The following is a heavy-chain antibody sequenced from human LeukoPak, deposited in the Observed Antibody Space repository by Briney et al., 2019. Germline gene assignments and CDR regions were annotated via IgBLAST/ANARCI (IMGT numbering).Heavy chain of an antibody. V-gene: IGHV3-72*01. D-gene: IGHD2-2*02. Sequence: GGSLRLSCAASGFTFSDHYMDWVRQAPGKGLEWVSRTRNKANSYTTEYAASVKGRFTISRDDSKNSLYLQMNSLKTEDTARYYCARGLKGYCSSTSCYRVGHYFDYWGQGTLVTVSS. J-gene: IGHJ4*02. CDR1: GFTFSDHY. CDR2: TRNKANSYTT. CDR3: ARGLKGYCSSTSCYRVGHYFDY.